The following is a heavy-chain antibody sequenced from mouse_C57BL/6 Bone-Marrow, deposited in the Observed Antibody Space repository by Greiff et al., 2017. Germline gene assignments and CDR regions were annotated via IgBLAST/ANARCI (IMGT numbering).Heavy chain of an antibody. V-gene: IGHV1-59*01. CDR1: GYTFTSYW. Sequence: QVQLQQPGAELVRPGTSVKLSCKASGYTFTSYWMHWVKQRPGQGLEWIGVIDPSDSYTNSNQKFKGKATLTVDTSSSTAYMQLSTLSSEDCAVYYCARRRGHGYWGQGTTLTVSA. J-gene: IGHJ2*01. CDR2: IDPSDSYT. CDR3: ARRRGHGY.